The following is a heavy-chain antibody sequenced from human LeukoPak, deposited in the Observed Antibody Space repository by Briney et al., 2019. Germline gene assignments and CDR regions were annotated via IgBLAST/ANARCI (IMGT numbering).Heavy chain of an antibody. D-gene: IGHD4-17*01. CDR2: ISYDGSNK. J-gene: IGHJ4*02. CDR1: GFTFSSYA. CDR3: ARERGDYGESFDY. V-gene: IGHV3-30-3*01. Sequence: GGSLRLSCAASGFTFSSYAMHWVRQAPGKGLEWVAVISYDGSNKYYADSVKGRFTISRDNSKNTLYLQMNSLRAEDTAVYYCARERGDYGESFDYWGQGTLVTVSS.